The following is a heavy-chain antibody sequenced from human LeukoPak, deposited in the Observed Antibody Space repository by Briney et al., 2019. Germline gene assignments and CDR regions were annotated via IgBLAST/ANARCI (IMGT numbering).Heavy chain of an antibody. CDR2: ITDSGGRS. V-gene: IGHV3-23*01. CDR1: GFTFSSYA. Sequence: GGSLRLSCAASGFTFSSYAMSWVRQAPGRGLEWVSTITDSGGRSNYADSVKGRFTISRDNSRNTLFLQMNSLTAEDTAVYYCASRRDSCFDYWGQGALVTVSS. D-gene: IGHD2-21*02. J-gene: IGHJ4*02. CDR3: ASRRDSCFDY.